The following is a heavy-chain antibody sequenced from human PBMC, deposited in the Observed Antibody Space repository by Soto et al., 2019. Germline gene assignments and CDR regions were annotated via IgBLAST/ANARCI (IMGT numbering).Heavy chain of an antibody. CDR2: ISGASNYI. J-gene: IGHJ4*02. CDR1: GFTFSNFP. Sequence: EVQLVESGGGLVQPGGSLRLSCAASGFTFSNFPMTWVRQAPGKGLEWVSYISGASNYIYYADSVKGRFTISRDNAKNSMSLQMNSVRDEDTAVYYCARQVYTVGTPIDYWGQGSLVTVCS. V-gene: IGHV3-48*02. CDR3: ARQVYTVGTPIDY. D-gene: IGHD4-17*01.